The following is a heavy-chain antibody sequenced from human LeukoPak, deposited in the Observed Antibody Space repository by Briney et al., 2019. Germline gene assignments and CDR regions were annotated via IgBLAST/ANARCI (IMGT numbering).Heavy chain of an antibody. CDR2: ISSSSSYI. J-gene: IGHJ4*02. Sequence: PGGSLRLSCAASGFTFSSYSMNWVRQAPGKGLEWVSSISSSSSYIYYADSVKGRFTISRGNAKNSLYLQMNSLRAEDTAVYYCAREREGHFDYWGQGTLVTVSS. CDR3: AREREGHFDY. D-gene: IGHD1-26*01. CDR1: GFTFSSYS. V-gene: IGHV3-21*01.